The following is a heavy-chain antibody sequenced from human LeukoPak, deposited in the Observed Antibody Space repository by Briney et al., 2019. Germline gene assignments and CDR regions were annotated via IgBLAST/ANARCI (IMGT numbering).Heavy chain of an antibody. V-gene: IGHV3-7*04. CDR3: ARGPPYYYDSSGYRTPAVY. D-gene: IGHD3-22*01. CDR2: IKQDGSEK. CDR1: GFTVSSTY. Sequence: PGGSLRLSCTSSGFTVSSTYMSWVRQAPGKGLEWVANIKQDGSEKYYVDSVKGRFTISRDNAKNSLYLQMNSLRAKDTAVYYCARGPPYYYDSSGYRTPAVYWGQGTLVTVSS. J-gene: IGHJ4*02.